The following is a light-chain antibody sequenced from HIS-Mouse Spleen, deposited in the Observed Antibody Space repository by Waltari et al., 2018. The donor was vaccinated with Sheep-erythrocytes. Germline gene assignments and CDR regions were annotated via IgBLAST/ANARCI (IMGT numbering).Light chain of an antibody. Sequence: QSVLTQPPSVSAAPGQKVTISCSGSSSNIGNNYVSWYQQPPGTAPKPLIYANNNRPSGIPDRFSGSKSGTSATLGITGLQTGDEADYYCGTWDSSLSAGVFGGGTKLTVL. CDR3: GTWDSSLSAGV. CDR2: ANN. J-gene: IGLJ2*01. V-gene: IGLV1-51*01. CDR1: SSNIGNNY.